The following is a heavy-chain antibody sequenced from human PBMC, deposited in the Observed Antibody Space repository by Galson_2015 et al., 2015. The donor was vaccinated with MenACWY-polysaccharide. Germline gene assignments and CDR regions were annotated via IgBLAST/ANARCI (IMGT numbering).Heavy chain of an antibody. Sequence: TLSLTCAVSGGSVSSGGYSWSWIRQPPGKGLEWIGYIYHSGSTYYNPSLKSRVTISVDRSKNQFSLKLSSVTAADTAVYYCARVDTATYYGMDVWGQGTTVTVSS. CDR1: GGSVSSGGYS. D-gene: IGHD5-18*01. CDR2: IYHSGST. J-gene: IGHJ6*02. V-gene: IGHV4-30-2*01. CDR3: ARVDTATYYGMDV.